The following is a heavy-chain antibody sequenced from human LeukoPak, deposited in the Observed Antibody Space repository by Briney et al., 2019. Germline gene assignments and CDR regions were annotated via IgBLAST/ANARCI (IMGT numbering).Heavy chain of an antibody. J-gene: IGHJ5*02. CDR2: MNPNSGNT. D-gene: IGHD3-9*01. V-gene: IGHV1-8*01. CDR3: ARADYDILTGYQDNWFDP. CDR1: GGTFTSYD. Sequence: ASVKVSCKASGGTFTSYDINWVRQATGQGLEWMGWMNPNSGNTGYAQKFQGRVTMTRNTSMSTAYMELSSLRSEDTAVYYCARADYDILTGYQDNWFDPWGQGTLVTVSS.